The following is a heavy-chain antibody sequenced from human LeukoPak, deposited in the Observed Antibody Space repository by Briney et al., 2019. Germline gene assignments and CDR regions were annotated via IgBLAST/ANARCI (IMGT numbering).Heavy chain of an antibody. Sequence: GGSLRLSCAASGFTFDDYAMHWVRQAPGKGLEWVSLISGGGGSTYYVDSVKGRFTISRDNSKNSLYLQMNSLRTEDTALYYCAKPLYYGSSGGSDYYYGMDVWGQGTTVTVSS. D-gene: IGHD3-22*01. J-gene: IGHJ6*02. CDR3: AKPLYYGSSGGSDYYYGMDV. CDR2: ISGGGGST. CDR1: GFTFDDYA. V-gene: IGHV3-43*02.